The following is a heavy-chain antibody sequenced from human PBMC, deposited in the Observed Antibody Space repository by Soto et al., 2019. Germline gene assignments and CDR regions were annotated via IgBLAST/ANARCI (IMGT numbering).Heavy chain of an antibody. Sequence: GGSLRLSCAASGFTFSSYAMSWVRQAPGKGLEWVSAISGSGGSTYYADSVKGRFTISRDNSKNTLYLQMNSLRAEDTALYYCASAVTMVRGVIIYYYYYMDVWGKGTTVTVSS. CDR2: ISGSGGST. D-gene: IGHD3-10*01. CDR1: GFTFSSYA. V-gene: IGHV3-23*01. J-gene: IGHJ6*03. CDR3: ASAVTMVRGVIIYYYYYMDV.